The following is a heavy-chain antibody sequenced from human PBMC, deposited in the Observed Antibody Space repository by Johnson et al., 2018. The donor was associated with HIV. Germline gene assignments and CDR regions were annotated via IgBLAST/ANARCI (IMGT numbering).Heavy chain of an antibody. D-gene: IGHD3-16*02. J-gene: IGHJ3*02. CDR1: GFTFSDYY. CDR3: TPLGGYTPGSLDI. Sequence: VQLVESGGGLAKPAWSPRLSCAASGFTFSDYYMSWIRQAPGKGLEWVSVIYSGGSTHYADSVKGRFTISRDNSKNTLYLQMNSLRAEDTAVYYCTPLGGYTPGSLDIWGQGTLVTVSS. CDR2: IYSGGST. V-gene: IGHV3-66*01.